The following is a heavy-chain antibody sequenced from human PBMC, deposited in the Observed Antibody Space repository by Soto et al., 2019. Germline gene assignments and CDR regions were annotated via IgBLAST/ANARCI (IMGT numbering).Heavy chain of an antibody. CDR2: ISYDGSNK. D-gene: IGHD4-17*01. CDR3: VREYYGPFDP. Sequence: GGSLRLSCAASGFTFSSYAMHWVRQAPGKGLEWVAVISYDGSNKYYADSVKGRFTISRDNSKNTLYLQMNSLRAEDTAVYYCVREYYGPFDPWGQGTLVTVSS. V-gene: IGHV3-30-3*01. CDR1: GFTFSSYA. J-gene: IGHJ5*02.